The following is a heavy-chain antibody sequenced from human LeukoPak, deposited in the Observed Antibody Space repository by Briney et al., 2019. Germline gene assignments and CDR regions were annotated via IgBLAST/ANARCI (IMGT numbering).Heavy chain of an antibody. CDR1: GGSISSYY. CDR3: ARLYYGSGSYSPYNWFDP. CDR2: IYYGGST. D-gene: IGHD3-10*01. J-gene: IGHJ5*02. Sequence: SETLSLTCTVSGGSISSYYWSRIRQPPGKGLEWIGYIYYGGSTNYNPSLKSRVTISVDTSKNQFSLKLSSVTAADTAVYYCARLYYGSGSYSPYNWFDPWGQGTLVTVSS. V-gene: IGHV4-59*08.